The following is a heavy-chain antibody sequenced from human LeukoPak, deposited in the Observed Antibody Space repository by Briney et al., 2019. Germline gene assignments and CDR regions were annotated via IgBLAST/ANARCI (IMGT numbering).Heavy chain of an antibody. D-gene: IGHD3-22*01. CDR3: AKETTRDYYDSSGYLDY. CDR2: IREDGSEK. V-gene: IGHV3-7*03. CDR1: GFTFSSYE. Sequence: GGSLRLSCAASGFTFSSYEMNWVRQAPGKGLEWVANIREDGSEKYYVDSVKGRFTISRDNAKNSLYLQMNSLRAEDMALYYCAKETTRDYYDSSGYLDYWGQGTLVTVSS. J-gene: IGHJ4*02.